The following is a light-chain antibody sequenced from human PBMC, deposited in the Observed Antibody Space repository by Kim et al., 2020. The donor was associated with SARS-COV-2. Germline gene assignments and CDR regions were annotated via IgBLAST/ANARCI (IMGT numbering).Light chain of an antibody. CDR3: QQSYSTPRT. CDR2: AAS. CDR1: QSISSY. J-gene: IGKJ1*01. Sequence: ASVGDRVTITCRASQSISSYLNWYQQKPEKAPNLLIYAASRLQSGVPSRFSGSGSGTDFTLTISSLQPEDVATYFCQQSYSTPRTVGQGTKVDIK. V-gene: IGKV1-39*01.